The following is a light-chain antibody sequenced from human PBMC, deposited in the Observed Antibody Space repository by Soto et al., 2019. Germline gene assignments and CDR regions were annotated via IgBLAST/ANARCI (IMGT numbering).Light chain of an antibody. CDR3: QAWDSSTAPGHVV. V-gene: IGLV3-1*01. Sequence: SSELTQPPSVSVSPGQTASITCSGDKLGDKYACWYQQKPGQSPVLVIYQDSKRPSGIPERFSGSNSGNTATLTISGTQAMDEADYYCQAWDSSTAPGHVVFGGGTKLTVL. J-gene: IGLJ2*01. CDR2: QDS. CDR1: KLGDKY.